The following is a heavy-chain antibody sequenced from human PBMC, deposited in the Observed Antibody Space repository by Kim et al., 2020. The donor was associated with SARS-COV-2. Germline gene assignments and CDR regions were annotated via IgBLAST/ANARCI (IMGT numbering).Heavy chain of an antibody. Sequence: STYYNPSLKSRVTISVDRSKNQFSLKLSSVTAADTAVYYCARDLGSYLDYWGQGTLVTVSS. V-gene: IGHV4-30-2*01. D-gene: IGHD3-10*01. CDR3: ARDLGSYLDY. J-gene: IGHJ4*02. CDR2: ST.